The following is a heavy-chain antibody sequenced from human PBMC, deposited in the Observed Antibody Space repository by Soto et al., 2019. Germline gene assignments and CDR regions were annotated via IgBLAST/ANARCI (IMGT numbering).Heavy chain of an antibody. CDR3: AKDSSLVVGRPEHPDDY. CDR1: GFTFSSYG. CDR2: ISYDGSNK. V-gene: IGHV3-30*18. Sequence: GGSLRLSCAASGFTFSSYGMHWVRQAPGKGLEWVAVISYDGSNKYYADSVKGRFTISRDNSKNTLYLQMNSLRAEDTAVYYCAKDSSLVVGRPEHPDDYWGQGTLVTVSS. J-gene: IGHJ4*02. D-gene: IGHD2-21*01.